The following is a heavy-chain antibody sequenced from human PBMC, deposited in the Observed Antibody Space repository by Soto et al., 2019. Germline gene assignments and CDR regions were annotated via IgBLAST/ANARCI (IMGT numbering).Heavy chain of an antibody. J-gene: IGHJ3*02. V-gene: IGHV3-30*03. Sequence: QVQLVESGGGVVQPGRSLRLSCAASGFTFSSYGMHWVRQAPGKGLEWVAVISYDGSNKYYADSVKGRFTISRDNSKNTLYLQMNSLRAEDTAVYDCATLPPDIVVVPAAMYAFDIWGQGTMVTVSS. CDR2: ISYDGSNK. CDR3: ATLPPDIVVVPAAMYAFDI. CDR1: GFTFSSYG. D-gene: IGHD2-2*01.